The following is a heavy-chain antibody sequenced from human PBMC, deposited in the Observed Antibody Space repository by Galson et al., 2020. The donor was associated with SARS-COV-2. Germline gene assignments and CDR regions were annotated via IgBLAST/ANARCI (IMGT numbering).Heavy chain of an antibody. Sequence: ASETLSLTCTVSGGSISSYYWSWIRQPAGKGLEWIGHIYASGTTNYNPSLKSRVTMSVDTSKNQFSLKLSSVTAADTAVYYCARDCNGGRCYPSGMDVWGQGTTVTVSS. V-gene: IGHV4-4*07. D-gene: IGHD2-15*01. CDR3: ARDCNGGRCYPSGMDV. J-gene: IGHJ6*02. CDR2: IYASGTT. CDR1: GGSISSYY.